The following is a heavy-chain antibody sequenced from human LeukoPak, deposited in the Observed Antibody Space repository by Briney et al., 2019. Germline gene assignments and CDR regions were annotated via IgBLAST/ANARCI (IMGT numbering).Heavy chain of an antibody. CDR1: GGSISSSSYY. Sequence: SETLSLTCTVSGGSISSSSYYWGWIRQPPGKGLEWIGSIYYSGSTYYNPSLKSRVAISVDTSKTQFPLKLSPVTAADTAEFFCARGYESSGYRGLGYFDYWGQGTLVTVSS. D-gene: IGHD3-22*01. J-gene: IGHJ4*02. CDR3: ARGYESSGYRGLGYFDY. CDR2: IYYSGST. V-gene: IGHV4-39*01.